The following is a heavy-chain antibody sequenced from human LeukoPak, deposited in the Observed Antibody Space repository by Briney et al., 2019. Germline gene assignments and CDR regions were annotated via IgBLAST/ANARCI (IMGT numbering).Heavy chain of an antibody. CDR3: GREGDSSGWYVFDY. V-gene: IGHV3-74*01. CDR2: INSDGSST. CDR1: GFTFSSYW. D-gene: IGHD6-19*01. Sequence: GGSLRLSCAASGFTFSSYWMHWVRQAPGKGLVWVSRINSDGSSTSYADSVKGRFTISRDNAKNTLYLQMNSLRAEDTAVYYCGREGDSSGWYVFDYWGQGTLVTVSS. J-gene: IGHJ4*02.